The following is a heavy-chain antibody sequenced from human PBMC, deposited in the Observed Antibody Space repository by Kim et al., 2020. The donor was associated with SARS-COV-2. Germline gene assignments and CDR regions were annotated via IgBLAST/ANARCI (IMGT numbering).Heavy chain of an antibody. J-gene: IGHJ2*01. Sequence: QKYQGRVTITRDTSAGTAYMELSRLRSEDTAVYYCARDIYYGTTRGYFDLWGRGTLVTVSS. V-gene: IGHV1-3*01. CDR3: ARDIYYGTTRGYFDL. D-gene: IGHD3-10*01.